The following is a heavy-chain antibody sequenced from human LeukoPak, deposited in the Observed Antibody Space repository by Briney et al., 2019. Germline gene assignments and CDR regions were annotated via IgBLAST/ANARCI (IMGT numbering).Heavy chain of an antibody. D-gene: IGHD5-18*01. CDR3: ARAPEKTDTAMVHFDY. V-gene: IGHV3-30-3*01. CDR1: GFTFSSYA. Sequence: GGSLRLSCAASGFTFSSYAMHWVRQAPGKGLEWVAVISYDGSNKYYADSVKGRFTISRDNSKNTLYLQMNSLRAEDTAVYYCARAPEKTDTAMVHFDYWGQGTLVTVSS. J-gene: IGHJ4*02. CDR2: ISYDGSNK.